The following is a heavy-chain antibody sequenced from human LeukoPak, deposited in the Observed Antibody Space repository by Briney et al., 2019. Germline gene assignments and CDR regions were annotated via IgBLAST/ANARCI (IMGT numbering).Heavy chain of an antibody. Sequence: SETLSLTCTVSGGSITSYYWSWIRQPPGKGLEWIGYIYYSGSTNYNPSLKSRITISVDTSKNQFTLKLSSVTAADTAVYYCARLYSSSLGRVFDYWGQGTLVTVSS. CDR2: IYYSGST. CDR3: ARLYSSSLGRVFDY. J-gene: IGHJ4*02. D-gene: IGHD6-13*01. V-gene: IGHV4-59*01. CDR1: GGSITSYY.